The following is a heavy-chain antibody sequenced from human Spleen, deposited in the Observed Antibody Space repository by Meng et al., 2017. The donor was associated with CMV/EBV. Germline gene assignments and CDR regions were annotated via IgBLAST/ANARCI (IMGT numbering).Heavy chain of an antibody. CDR1: GGSFSGYY. Sequence: SETLSLTCAVYGGSFSGYYWSWIRQPPGKGLEWIGEINHSGSTNYNPSLKSRVTISADLSKNHFSLRLRSVTAADTATYYCARDLTSGSGRGHWGQGTLVTVSS. J-gene: IGHJ4*02. CDR3: ARDLTSGSGRGH. CDR2: INHSGST. V-gene: IGHV4-34*01. D-gene: IGHD1-26*01.